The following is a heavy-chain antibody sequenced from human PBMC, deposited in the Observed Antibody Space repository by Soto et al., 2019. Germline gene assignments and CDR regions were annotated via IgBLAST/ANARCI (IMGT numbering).Heavy chain of an antibody. CDR1: GYTFTSYY. J-gene: IGHJ4*02. V-gene: IGHV1-46*01. Sequence: GASVKVSCKASGYTFTSYYMHWVRQAPGQGLEWMGIINPSGGSTSYAQKFQGRVTMTRDTSTSTVYMELSSLRSEDTAVYYCARDGRCTNGVCYPRLDYWGQGTLVTVSS. D-gene: IGHD2-8*01. CDR3: ARDGRCTNGVCYPRLDY. CDR2: INPSGGST.